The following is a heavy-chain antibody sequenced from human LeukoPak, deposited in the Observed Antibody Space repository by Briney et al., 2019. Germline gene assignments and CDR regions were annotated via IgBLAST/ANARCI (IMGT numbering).Heavy chain of an antibody. CDR3: ARHQWHYYYYMGV. CDR2: IYYSGDT. Sequence: PSETLSLTCTFSGGSISSSSYYWGWIRQPPGKGLEWIGSIYYSGDTYYNPSLKSRRVTISVDTSKNQFSLRLSSVTAADTAVYYCARHQWHYYYYMGVWGKGSTVTVSS. CDR1: GGSISSSSYY. J-gene: IGHJ6*03. V-gene: IGHV4-39*01. D-gene: IGHD6-19*01.